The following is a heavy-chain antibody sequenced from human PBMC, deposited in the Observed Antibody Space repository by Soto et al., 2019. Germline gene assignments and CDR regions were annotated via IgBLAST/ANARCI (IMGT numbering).Heavy chain of an antibody. CDR1: GFTFRNYA. Sequence: PGGSLRLSCAASGFTFRNYAMNWVRQAPGKGLEWVSGISVSGGSTYYADSVKGRFTVSRGNSKSTVYLQMNSLRAEDTAVYFCAKGMYYSDSSGYRLFDYWGQGTLVTVSS. CDR3: AKGMYYSDSSGYRLFDY. CDR2: ISVSGGST. D-gene: IGHD3-22*01. J-gene: IGHJ4*02. V-gene: IGHV3-23*01.